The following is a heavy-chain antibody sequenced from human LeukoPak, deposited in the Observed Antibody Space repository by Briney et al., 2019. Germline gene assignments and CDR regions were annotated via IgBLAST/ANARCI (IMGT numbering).Heavy chain of an antibody. Sequence: GGSLRLSCAASGFTFSSYEMNWVRQAPGRGLEWVSYISSSGGTIHYADSVKGRFTISRDNAKNTLYLQMNSLRAEDTAVYYCAKDREFYDYVWGSSTPYFDYWGQGTLVTVSS. CDR1: GFTFSSYE. CDR3: AKDREFYDYVWGSSTPYFDY. D-gene: IGHD3-16*01. V-gene: IGHV3-48*03. J-gene: IGHJ4*02. CDR2: ISSSGGTI.